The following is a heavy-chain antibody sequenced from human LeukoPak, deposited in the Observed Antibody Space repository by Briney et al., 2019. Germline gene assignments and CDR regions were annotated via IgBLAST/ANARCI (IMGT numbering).Heavy chain of an antibody. Sequence: SQTLSLTCTVSGGSISSGGYYWSWIRQHPGKGLEWIGYIYYSGSTYYNPSLKSRVTISVDTSKNQCSLKLSSVTAADTAVYYCARDDREFYYGSGYDAFDIWGQGTMVTVSS. J-gene: IGHJ3*02. D-gene: IGHD3-10*01. V-gene: IGHV4-31*03. CDR2: IYYSGST. CDR1: GGSISSGGYY. CDR3: ARDDREFYYGSGYDAFDI.